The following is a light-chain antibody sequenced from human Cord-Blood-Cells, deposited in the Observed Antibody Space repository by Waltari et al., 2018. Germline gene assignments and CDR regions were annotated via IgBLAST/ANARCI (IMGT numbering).Light chain of an antibody. J-gene: IGKJ2*01. Sequence: EIVMTQSPATLSVSPGDRATLSCRASQSVSSNLAWYQQKPGQAPRLLIYGASTRATGIPARFSGSGSGTEFTLTISSLQSEDFAVYYCQQYNNWPIFGQGTKLEIK. CDR1: QSVSSN. V-gene: IGKV3-15*01. CDR3: QQYNNWPI. CDR2: GAS.